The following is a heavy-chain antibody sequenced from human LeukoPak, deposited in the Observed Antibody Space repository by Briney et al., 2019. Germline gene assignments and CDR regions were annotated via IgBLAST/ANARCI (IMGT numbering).Heavy chain of an antibody. CDR3: AKAPVTTCSGAYCYPFDY. CDR2: ISVSGNT. V-gene: IGHV3-23*01. J-gene: IGHJ4*02. D-gene: IGHD2-15*01. CDR1: GFTFSSYE. Sequence: GGSLRLSCAASGFTFSSYEMNWVRQGPGKGLEWVSAISVSGNTYHADSVKGRFTISRDSSKNTLYLQMNSLRAGDAAVYYCAKAPVTTCSGAYCYPFDYWSQGTLVTVSS.